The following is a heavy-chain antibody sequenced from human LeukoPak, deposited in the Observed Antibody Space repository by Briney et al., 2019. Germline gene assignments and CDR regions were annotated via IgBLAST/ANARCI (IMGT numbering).Heavy chain of an antibody. CDR1: GFTFSSYS. Sequence: GGSLRLSCAASGFTFSSYSMNWVRQAPGKGLEWVSYISSSSTTIYYADSVKGRFTISRDNAKNSLYLQMNSLRAEDTGVYYCARDQRVDTIRDTDYWGQGTLVTVSS. CDR3: ARDQRVDTIRDTDY. D-gene: IGHD5-12*01. J-gene: IGHJ4*02. V-gene: IGHV3-48*04. CDR2: ISSSSTTI.